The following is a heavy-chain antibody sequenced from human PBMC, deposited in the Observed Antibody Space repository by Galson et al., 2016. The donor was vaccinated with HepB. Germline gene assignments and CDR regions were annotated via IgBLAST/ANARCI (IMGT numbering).Heavy chain of an antibody. CDR3: ATLKGYCNSTSYLSWFDP. Sequence: SETLSLTCTVSGGSINNYSWTWIRQPPGKGLEWIGCFYSNGNTNYNPSLKSRITMSVDTSKNQFSLKLNSVTATDTAVYYCATLKGYCNSTSYLSWFDPWGQGTLVTVSS. V-gene: IGHV4-59*03. CDR1: GGSINNYS. CDR2: FYSNGNT. J-gene: IGHJ5*02. D-gene: IGHD2-2*01.